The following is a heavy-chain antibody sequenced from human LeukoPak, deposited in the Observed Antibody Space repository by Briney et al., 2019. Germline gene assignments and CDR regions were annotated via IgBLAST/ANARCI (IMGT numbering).Heavy chain of an antibody. V-gene: IGHV4-39*05. CDR1: GPSISSGGYF. CDR2: IFYSGST. Sequence: SPTPSLTCTVSGPSISSGGYFWGWVRPPPGKWRGWVDSIFYSGSTYYRSSLKSRVTISVDTSKNRFSLKLNSVTAADTAVYYCARSSSDAYDPIYLYYFDYWGQGTLVTVSS. D-gene: IGHD5-12*01. J-gene: IGHJ4*02. CDR3: ARSSSDAYDPIYLYYFDY.